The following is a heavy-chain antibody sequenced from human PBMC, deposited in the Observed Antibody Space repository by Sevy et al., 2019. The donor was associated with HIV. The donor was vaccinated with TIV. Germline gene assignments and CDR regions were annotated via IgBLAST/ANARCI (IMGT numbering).Heavy chain of an antibody. D-gene: IGHD2-15*01. CDR3: ATCSPDYYYGMDV. CDR2: FYYSRTT. V-gene: IGHV4-59*01. Sequence: SETLSLTCTVSGGSMSGYYLTWIRQPPGKGLEWIGYFYYSRTTNYNPSLKSRVTISVDRSKNQFSLKLSSVTAADTAVYYCATCSPDYYYGMDVWVQGTTVTVSS. J-gene: IGHJ6*02. CDR1: GGSMSGYY.